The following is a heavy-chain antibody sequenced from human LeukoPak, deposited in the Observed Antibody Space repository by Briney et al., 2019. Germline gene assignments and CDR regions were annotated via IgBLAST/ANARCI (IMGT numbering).Heavy chain of an antibody. Sequence: KAGGSLRLSCAASGFTLSSYSMKWVRQAPGKGLEWVSSISTSSSFIYYADSVKGRFTIFRDNAKNSLYLQMNSLRAEDTAVYYCARDHLSAYAFDVWGQGTMVTVSS. CDR1: GFTLSSYS. CDR2: ISTSSSFI. CDR3: ARDHLSAYAFDV. J-gene: IGHJ3*01. V-gene: IGHV3-21*01.